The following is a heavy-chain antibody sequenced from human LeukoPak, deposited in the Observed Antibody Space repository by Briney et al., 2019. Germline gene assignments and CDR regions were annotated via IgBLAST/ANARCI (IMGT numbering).Heavy chain of an antibody. CDR1: GFTFSSYA. CDR2: ISGSGGST. D-gene: IGHD3-10*01. V-gene: IGHV3-23*01. J-gene: IGHJ4*02. CDR3: AKSRYYYGSGSYLDY. Sequence: GGSLRLSCAASGFTFSSYAMSWVRQAPGKGLEWVSAISGSGGSTYYADSVKGRFTISRDNSKNTLYLQMNSLRAEDMALYYCAKSRYYYGSGSYLDYWGQGTLVTVSS.